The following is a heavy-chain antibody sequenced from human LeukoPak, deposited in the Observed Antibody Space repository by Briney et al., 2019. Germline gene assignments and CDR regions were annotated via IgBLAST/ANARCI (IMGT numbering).Heavy chain of an antibody. CDR2: IYTTGST. CDR1: GGSISSDY. D-gene: IGHD2-15*01. V-gene: IGHV4-4*07. J-gene: IGHJ4*02. CDR3: ARDFRVCSSGSCYSGPFDY. Sequence: SETLSLTCTVSGGSISSDYWSWIRQPAGKGLEWIGRIYTTGSTNYSPSLKSRVTMSVDTSKNQFSLKLSSVTAADTAVYYCARDFRVCSSGSCYSGPFDYWGQGTLVTVSS.